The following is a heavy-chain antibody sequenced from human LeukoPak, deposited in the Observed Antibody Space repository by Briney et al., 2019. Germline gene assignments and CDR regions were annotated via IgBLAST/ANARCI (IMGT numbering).Heavy chain of an antibody. Sequence: ASVTVSCKASGYTFTSYDINWVRQATGQGLEWMGWMNPNSGNTGYAQKFQGRVTMTRNTSISTAYMELSSLRSEDTAVYYCARARRFVSTYYYYYYMDVWGKGTTVTVSS. CDR2: MNPNSGNT. J-gene: IGHJ6*03. V-gene: IGHV1-8*01. CDR3: ARARRFVSTYYYYYYMDV. CDR1: GYTFTSYD. D-gene: IGHD3-10*01.